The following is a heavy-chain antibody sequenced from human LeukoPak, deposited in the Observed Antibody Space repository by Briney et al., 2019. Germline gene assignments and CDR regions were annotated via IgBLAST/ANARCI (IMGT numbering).Heavy chain of an antibody. J-gene: IGHJ4*02. CDR3: VKGGYYGSGSTPDY. CDR2: IWYDGSNK. Sequence: GGSLRLSCAASGFTFSSYGMHWVRQAPGKGLEWVAVIWYDGSNKYYADSVKGRFTISRDNSKNTLYLQMNSLRAEDTAVYYCVKGGYYGSGSTPDYWGEGTLVTVSS. D-gene: IGHD3-10*01. V-gene: IGHV3-33*06. CDR1: GFTFSSYG.